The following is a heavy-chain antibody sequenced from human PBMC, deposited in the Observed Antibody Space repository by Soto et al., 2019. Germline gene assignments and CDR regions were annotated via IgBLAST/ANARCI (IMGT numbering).Heavy chain of an antibody. CDR3: ARVLTPANWFDP. J-gene: IGHJ5*02. CDR1: GGTFSSYA. V-gene: IGHV1-69*13. D-gene: IGHD2-2*01. CDR2: IIPIFGTA. Sequence: SVKVSCKASGGTFSSYAISWVRQAPGQGLEWMGGIIPIFGTANYAQKFQGRVTITADESTSTAYMELSSLRSEDTAVYYCARVLTPANWFDPWGQGTLVTVSS.